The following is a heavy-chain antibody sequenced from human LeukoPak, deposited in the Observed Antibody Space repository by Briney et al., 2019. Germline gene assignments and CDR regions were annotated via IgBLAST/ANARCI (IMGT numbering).Heavy chain of an antibody. CDR2: INPNSGGT. Sequence: AASVKVSCKASGYTFTGYYMHWVRQAPGQGLEWMGWINPNSGGTNYAQKFQGRVTMTRDTSISTAYMELSRLRSDDTAVYYCARSNDYGDYVDYWGQGTLATVSS. CDR3: ARSNDYGDYVDY. D-gene: IGHD4-17*01. V-gene: IGHV1-2*02. CDR1: GYTFTGYY. J-gene: IGHJ4*02.